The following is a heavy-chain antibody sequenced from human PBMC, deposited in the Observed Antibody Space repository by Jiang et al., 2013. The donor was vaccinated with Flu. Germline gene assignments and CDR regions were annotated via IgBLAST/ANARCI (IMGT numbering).Heavy chain of an antibody. CDR2: ISSSSSTI. J-gene: IGHJ4*02. CDR3: ARDGSEGVVGSTRFNS. D-gene: IGHD1-26*01. Sequence: GGLVQPGGPVRLSCAASGFTFTSYSMNWVRQTPGKGLEWVSYISSSSSTIFYSDSVKGRFTISRDNAKNSLYLQMDSLRPDDTAVYYCARDGSEGVVGSTRFNSWGQGTLVTVSS. V-gene: IGHV3-48*01. CDR1: GFTFTSYS.